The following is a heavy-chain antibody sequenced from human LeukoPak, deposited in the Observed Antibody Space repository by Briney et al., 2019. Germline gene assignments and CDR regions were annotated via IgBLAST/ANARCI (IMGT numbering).Heavy chain of an antibody. J-gene: IGHJ6*02. V-gene: IGHV3-21*01. CDR2: ISSSSSYI. CDR3: APLVGATRSGLYGMDV. D-gene: IGHD1-26*01. Sequence: GGSLRLSCAASGFTFSSYAMSWVRRAPGKGLEWVSSISSSSSYIYYADSVKGRFTISRDNAKNSLYLQMNSLRAEDTAVYYCAPLVGATRSGLYGMDVWGQGTTVTVSS. CDR1: GFTFSSYA.